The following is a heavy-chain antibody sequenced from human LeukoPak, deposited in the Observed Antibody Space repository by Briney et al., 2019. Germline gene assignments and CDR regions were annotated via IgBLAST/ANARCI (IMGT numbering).Heavy chain of an antibody. Sequence: GASVEVSCKASGGTFSSYAISWVRQAPGQGLEWMERIIPILGIANYAQKFQGRVTITADKSTSTAYMELSSLRSEDTAVYYCARDPPYYYGSGVNWFDPWGQGTLVTVSS. CDR2: IIPILGIA. CDR3: ARDPPYYYGSGVNWFDP. V-gene: IGHV1-69*04. D-gene: IGHD3-10*01. J-gene: IGHJ5*02. CDR1: GGTFSSYA.